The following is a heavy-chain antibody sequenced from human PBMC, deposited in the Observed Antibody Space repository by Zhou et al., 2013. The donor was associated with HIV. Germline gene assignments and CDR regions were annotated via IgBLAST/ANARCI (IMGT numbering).Heavy chain of an antibody. V-gene: IGHV1-2*02. CDR2: INPNNGGT. CDR1: GYTFTDYY. J-gene: IGHJ4*02. Sequence: QVQLVQSGADVKKPGASVKVSCKASGYTFTDYYMHWVRQAPGQGLEWMGWINPNNGGTNYAQKFQGRVTMTRDTSVSTAYMELSRLRSDDTAVYYCARETTDYDILTGYIYWGQGTLVTVSS. D-gene: IGHD3-9*01. CDR3: ARETTDYDILTGYIY.